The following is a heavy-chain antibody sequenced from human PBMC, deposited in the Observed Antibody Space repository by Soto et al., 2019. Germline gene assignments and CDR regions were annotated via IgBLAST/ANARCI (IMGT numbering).Heavy chain of an antibody. Sequence: ASVKVSCKASGYTFTSYDINWVRQATGQGLEWMGWMNPNSGNTGYAQKFQGRVTMTRNTSISTAYMELSSLRSEDTAVYYCAARNYDYVWGTTPGGMDVWGQGTTVTVSS. CDR1: GYTFTSYD. V-gene: IGHV1-8*01. CDR2: MNPNSGNT. CDR3: AARNYDYVWGTTPGGMDV. D-gene: IGHD3-16*01. J-gene: IGHJ6*02.